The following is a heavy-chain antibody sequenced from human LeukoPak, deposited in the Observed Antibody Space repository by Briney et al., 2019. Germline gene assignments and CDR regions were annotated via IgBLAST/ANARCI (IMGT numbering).Heavy chain of an antibody. CDR2: VYYSGST. V-gene: IGHV4-61*05. CDR1: GGSISSSSSY. Sequence: SETLSLTCTVSGGSISSSSSYWGWIRQPPGKGLEWIGYVYYSGSTNYNPSLKSRVTISVDMSKNQFSLKLSSVTAADTAVYYCARVINDYGDPDAFDIWGQGTMVTVSS. J-gene: IGHJ3*02. CDR3: ARVINDYGDPDAFDI. D-gene: IGHD4-17*01.